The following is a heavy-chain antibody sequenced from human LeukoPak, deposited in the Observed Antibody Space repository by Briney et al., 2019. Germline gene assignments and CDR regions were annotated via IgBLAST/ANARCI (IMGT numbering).Heavy chain of an antibody. V-gene: IGHV4-59*08. CDR1: GGSISSYY. CDR3: AGYQYYYDSSGYPNWYFDL. CDR2: IYYSGST. J-gene: IGHJ2*01. D-gene: IGHD3-22*01. Sequence: SETLSLTCTVSGGSISSYYWSWIRQPPGKGLEWIGYIYYSGSTNYNPSLKSRVTISVDTSKNQFSLKLSSVTAADTAVYYCAGYQYYYDSSGYPNWYFDLWGRGTLVTVSS.